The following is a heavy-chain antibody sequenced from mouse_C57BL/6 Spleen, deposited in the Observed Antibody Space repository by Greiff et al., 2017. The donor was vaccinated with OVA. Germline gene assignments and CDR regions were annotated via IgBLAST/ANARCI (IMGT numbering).Heavy chain of an antibody. CDR2: IDPSDSET. CDR1: GYTFTSYW. J-gene: IGHJ3*01. CDR3: AREGDYAWFAY. D-gene: IGHD2-4*01. V-gene: IGHV1-52*01. Sequence: VQLQQSGAELVRPGSSVKLSCKASGYTFTSYWMHWVKQRPIQGLEWIGNIDPSDSETHYNQKFKDKATLTVDKSSSTAYMQLSSLTSEDSAVYYCAREGDYAWFAYWGQGTLVTVSA.